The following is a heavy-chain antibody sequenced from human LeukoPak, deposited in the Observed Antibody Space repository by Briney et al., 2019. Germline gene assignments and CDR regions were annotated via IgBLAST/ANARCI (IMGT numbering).Heavy chain of an antibody. D-gene: IGHD2-2*01. CDR3: AGAPLFLIAPVAKVVFDS. CDR2: VSSSGSTI. Sequence: GGSLRLSCVVSGFTFRTYDMNWVRQAPGKGLEWVSYVSSSGSTIYYTDSVKDRFTVSRDNANNSLYLDMNSLRAEDTAVYYCAGAPLFLIAPVAKVVFDSWAKGTMVTVS. CDR1: GFTFRTYD. J-gene: IGHJ3*01. V-gene: IGHV3-48*03.